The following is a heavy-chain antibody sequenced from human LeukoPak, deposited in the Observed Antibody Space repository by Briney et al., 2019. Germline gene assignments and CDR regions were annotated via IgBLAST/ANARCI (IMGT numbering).Heavy chain of an antibody. D-gene: IGHD2-2*01. CDR2: ISAYNGNT. J-gene: IGHJ4*02. V-gene: IGHV1-18*04. Sequence: ASVKVSCKASGYTFTDYYIHWVRQAPGQGLEWMGWISAYNGNTNYAQKLQGRVTMTTDTSTSTAYMELRSLRSDDTAVYYCASCSSGTFPCDYWGQGTLVTVSS. CDR3: ASCSSGTFPCDY. CDR1: GYTFTDYY.